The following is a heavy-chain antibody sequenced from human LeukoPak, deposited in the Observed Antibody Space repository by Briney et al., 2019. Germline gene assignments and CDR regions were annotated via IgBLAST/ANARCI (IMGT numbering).Heavy chain of an antibody. CDR2: INQDGSQK. V-gene: IGHV3-7*01. Sequence: GGSLRLSCAASGITFSTYWMYWARQAPGKGLEWVANINQDGSQKYYVDSMKGRFTISRDNAKNSLYLHMNSLRVEDTAVYYCASYYYYYMDVWGKGTTVTVSS. CDR1: GITFSTYW. CDR3: ASYYYYYMDV. J-gene: IGHJ6*03.